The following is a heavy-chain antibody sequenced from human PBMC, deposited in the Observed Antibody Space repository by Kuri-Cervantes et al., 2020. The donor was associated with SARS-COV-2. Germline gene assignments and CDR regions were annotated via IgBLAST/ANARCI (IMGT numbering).Heavy chain of an antibody. V-gene: IGHV3-21*01. CDR3: ARGGANYYDSSGYSIYYYGMDV. D-gene: IGHD3-22*01. CDR1: GFTFSSYS. J-gene: IGHJ6*02. Sequence: GESLKISCAASGFTFSSYSMNWVRQAPGKGLEWVSSISSSSSYIYYADSVKGRFTISRGNAKNSLYLQMNSLRAEDTAVYYCARGGANYYDSSGYSIYYYGMDVWGQGTTVTVSS. CDR2: ISSSSSYI.